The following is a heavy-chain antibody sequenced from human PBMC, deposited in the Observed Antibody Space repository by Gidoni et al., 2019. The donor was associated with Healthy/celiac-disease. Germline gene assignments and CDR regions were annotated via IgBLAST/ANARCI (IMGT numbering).Heavy chain of an antibody. CDR2: IDWDDDK. J-gene: IGHJ5*02. Sequence: QVTLRESGPALVKPTQTLTLTCTFSGFSLSPSGMCVSWIRQPPGKALEWLALIDWDDDKYYSTSLKTRLTISKDTSKNQVVLTMTNMDPVDTATYYCARMHTIFGVVTQIDPWGQGTLVTVSS. D-gene: IGHD3-3*01. V-gene: IGHV2-70*01. CDR3: ARMHTIFGVVTQIDP. CDR1: GFSLSPSGMC.